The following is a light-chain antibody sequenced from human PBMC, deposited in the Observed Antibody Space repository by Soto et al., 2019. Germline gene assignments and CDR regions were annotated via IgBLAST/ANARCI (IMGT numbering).Light chain of an antibody. Sequence: IHLTQSPSTLSASVGDRVTITFRASQSISSWLAWYQQKPGKAPKLLIYKASSLESGVPSRFSGSGSGTEFTLTISSLQPDDFATYYCQQYNNYLITFGQGTRLEI. CDR2: KAS. J-gene: IGKJ5*01. V-gene: IGKV1-5*03. CDR3: QQYNNYLIT. CDR1: QSISSW.